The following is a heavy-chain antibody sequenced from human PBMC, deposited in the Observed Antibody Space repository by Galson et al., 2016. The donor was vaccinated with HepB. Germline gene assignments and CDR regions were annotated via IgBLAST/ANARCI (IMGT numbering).Heavy chain of an antibody. V-gene: IGHV1-18*01. CDR1: GFNFNTHG. CDR3: ASAIGGEPPFH. J-gene: IGHJ4*02. CDR2: ISAYNGKT. D-gene: IGHD2-2*02. Sequence: SVKVSCKASGFNFNTHGFTWVRQAPGQGLEWMGWISAYNGKTNSAQRLQGRVTMTTDPSASTAYMDVRSLTSDDTAVYFCASAIGGEPPFHWGQGTLVTVSS.